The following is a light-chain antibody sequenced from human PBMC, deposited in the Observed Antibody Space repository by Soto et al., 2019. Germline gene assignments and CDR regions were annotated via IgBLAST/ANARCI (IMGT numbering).Light chain of an antibody. CDR1: QSISSN. Sequence: EIVMTQSPGTLSVSAGERATLSCRASQSISSNLAWYQQRPGQAPRLLIYGASTRATGVAARFNGSGSGTEFTLTISSLQSEDFAVYYCQQYINWPRTFGQGTKVDNK. V-gene: IGKV3-15*01. CDR2: GAS. J-gene: IGKJ1*01. CDR3: QQYINWPRT.